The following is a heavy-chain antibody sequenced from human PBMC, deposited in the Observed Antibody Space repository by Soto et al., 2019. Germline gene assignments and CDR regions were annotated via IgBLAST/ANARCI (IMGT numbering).Heavy chain of an antibody. Sequence: GXSVKVSCKASGGTFSSYAISWVRQAPGQGLEWMGGIIPIFGTANYAQKFQGRVTITADESTSTAYMELSSLRSEDTAVYYCARGSSLDGSYVLRYYYYYGMDVWGQGTTVTVSS. J-gene: IGHJ6*02. CDR1: GGTFSSYA. D-gene: IGHD3-16*01. V-gene: IGHV1-69*13. CDR2: IIPIFGTA. CDR3: ARGSSLDGSYVLRYYYYYGMDV.